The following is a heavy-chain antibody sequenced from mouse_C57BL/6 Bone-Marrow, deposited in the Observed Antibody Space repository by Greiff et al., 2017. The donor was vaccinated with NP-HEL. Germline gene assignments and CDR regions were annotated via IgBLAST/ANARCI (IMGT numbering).Heavy chain of an antibody. CDR2: INPNNGGT. D-gene: IGHD1-1*01. CDR3: ARWGSSFYYFDY. V-gene: IGHV1-22*01. J-gene: IGHJ2*01. CDR1: GYTFTDYN. Sequence: SGPELVKPGASVKMSCKASGYTFTDYNMHWVKQSHGKSLEWIGYINPNNGGTSYNQKFKGKATLTVNKSSSTAYMELRSLTSEDSAVYYCARWGSSFYYFDYWGQGTTLTVSS.